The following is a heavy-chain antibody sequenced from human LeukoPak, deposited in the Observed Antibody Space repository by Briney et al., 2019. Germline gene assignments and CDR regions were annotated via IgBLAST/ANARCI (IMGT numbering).Heavy chain of an antibody. CDR2: INGDGSNT. CDR1: GFTFSSHW. D-gene: IGHD6-13*01. V-gene: IGHV3-74*03. Sequence: GGSVRLSCGASGFTFSSHWIHWVRHAPGEGLVWVSCINGDGSNTTYADPVEGALPLSRDNPKNTVYLQKNSMSAEDTAVYHCGRSKSWAATDVFDFWRQGPMVTVSS. CDR3: GRSKSWAATDVFDF. J-gene: IGHJ3*01.